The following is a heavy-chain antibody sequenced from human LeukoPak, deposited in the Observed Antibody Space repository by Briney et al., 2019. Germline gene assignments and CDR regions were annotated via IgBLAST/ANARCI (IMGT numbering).Heavy chain of an antibody. J-gene: IGHJ4*02. CDR1: GGSISSYY. CDR3: ARGRSSWFGDY. CDR2: IYYSGST. V-gene: IGHV4-59*12. D-gene: IGHD6-13*01. Sequence: PSETLSLTCTVSGGSISSYYWSWIRQPPGKGLEWIGYIYYSGSTNYNPSLKSRVTISVDTSKNQFSLKLSSVTAADTAVYYCARGRSSWFGDYWGQGTLVTVSS.